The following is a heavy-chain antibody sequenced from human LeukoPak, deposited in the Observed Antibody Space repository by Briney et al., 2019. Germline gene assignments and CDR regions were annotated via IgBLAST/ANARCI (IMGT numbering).Heavy chain of an antibody. Sequence: PSQTLSLTCTVSGGSINSGSYYCGWIRQPAGKGLEWIGRIYIRGSINYNPSLKSRVTMSVDTSKNQLSLKLFSVTAADTAVYYCAKVDGQQLDWFDPWGQGTLVTVSS. CDR3: AKVDGQQLDWFDP. CDR1: GGSINSGSYY. J-gene: IGHJ5*02. D-gene: IGHD6-13*01. CDR2: IYIRGSI. V-gene: IGHV4-61*02.